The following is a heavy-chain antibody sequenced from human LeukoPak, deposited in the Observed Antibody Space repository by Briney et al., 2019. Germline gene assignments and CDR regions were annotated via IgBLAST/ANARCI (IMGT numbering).Heavy chain of an antibody. CDR1: GFTFSSYT. CDR2: ISSSSSYR. Sequence: GGSLRLSCVASGFTFSSYTMNWVRQAPGKGLEWVSSISSSSSYRYYADSVKGRFTISRDNAKNSLYLQMNSLRAEDTAVYYCARAVAATWKDDAFDIWGQGTMVTVSS. J-gene: IGHJ3*02. V-gene: IGHV3-21*01. D-gene: IGHD2-15*01. CDR3: ARAVAATWKDDAFDI.